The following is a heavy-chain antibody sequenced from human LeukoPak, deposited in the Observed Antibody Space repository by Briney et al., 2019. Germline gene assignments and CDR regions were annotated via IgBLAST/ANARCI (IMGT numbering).Heavy chain of an antibody. V-gene: IGHV4-4*03. CDR3: ARDRSMTGSSWALDY. CDR1: GGSISSSNW. Sequence: PPETLSLTCAVSGGSISSSNWWSWVRQPPGKGLEWIGEIYHSGSTNYNPSLKSRVTISVDKSKNQFSLKLSSVTAADTAVYYCARDRSMTGSSWALDYWGPGTLVTVSS. J-gene: IGHJ4*02. D-gene: IGHD6-13*01. CDR2: IYHSGST.